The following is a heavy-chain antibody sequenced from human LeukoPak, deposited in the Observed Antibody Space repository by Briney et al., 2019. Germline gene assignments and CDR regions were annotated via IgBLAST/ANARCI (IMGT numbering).Heavy chain of an antibody. V-gene: IGHV4-34*01. CDR1: GGSFSGYY. J-gene: IGHJ6*02. D-gene: IGHD3-10*01. CDR2: INHSGST. Sequence: SETLSLTRAVYGGSFSGYYWSWIRQPPGKGLEWIGEINHSGSTNYNPSLKSRVTISVDTSKNQFSLKLSSVTAADTAVYYCARGERAMVRGVIIYYYYGMDVWGQGTTVTVSS. CDR3: ARGERAMVRGVIIYYYYGMDV.